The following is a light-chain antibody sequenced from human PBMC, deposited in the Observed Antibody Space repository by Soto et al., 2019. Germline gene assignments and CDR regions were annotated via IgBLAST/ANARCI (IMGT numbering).Light chain of an antibody. CDR2: AAS. Sequence: DIQMTESPSSLSASVGDGVAVTCLASQSISSYLNWYQQKPGKAPKLLIYAASSLQSGVPSRFSGSGSGTEFTLTITSLQPDDFATYYCQQYHRYSRTFGQGTKVDIK. J-gene: IGKJ1*01. CDR3: QQYHRYSRT. V-gene: IGKV1-5*01. CDR1: QSISSY.